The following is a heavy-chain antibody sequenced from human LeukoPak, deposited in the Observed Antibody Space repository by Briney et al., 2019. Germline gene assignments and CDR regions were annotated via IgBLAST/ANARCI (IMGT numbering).Heavy chain of an antibody. V-gene: IGHV3-9*01. CDR3: AKNNYHDSSGYIDY. J-gene: IGHJ4*02. CDR1: GFTFDDYA. Sequence: GGSLRLSCAASGFTFDDYAMHWVRQAPGKGLEWVSGISWNSGSIGYADSVKGRFTISRDNAKNSLYLQMNSLRAEDTALYYCAKNNYHDSSGYIDYWGQGTLVTVSS. CDR2: ISWNSGSI. D-gene: IGHD3-22*01.